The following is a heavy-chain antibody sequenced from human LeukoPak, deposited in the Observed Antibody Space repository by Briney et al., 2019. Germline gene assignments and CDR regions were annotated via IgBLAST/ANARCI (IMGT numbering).Heavy chain of an antibody. CDR1: GFSISNYN. CDR2: ISSSSSTI. D-gene: IGHD1-14*01. J-gene: IGHJ6*03. CDR3: ATEPLYYYYMDV. Sequence: HPGGSLRLPCAASGFSISNYNMNWVRQAPGKGLEWLSSISSSSSTIFYADSVKGRLTISRDNAKNSLFLQMNSLRAEDTAVYYCATEPLYYYYMDVWGKGTTVTVSS. V-gene: IGHV3-48*01.